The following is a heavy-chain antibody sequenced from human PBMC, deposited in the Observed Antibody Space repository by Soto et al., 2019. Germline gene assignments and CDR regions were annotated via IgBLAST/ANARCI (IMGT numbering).Heavy chain of an antibody. CDR3: ARDSDTYYYDSSGSAFDY. D-gene: IGHD3-22*01. CDR2: IIPIFGTA. J-gene: IGHJ4*02. CDR1: GCGFSSYA. Sequence: SVKVSCEASGCGFSSYAMSWVRQAPGQGLEWMGGIIPIFGTANYAQKFQGRVTITADKSTSTAYMELSSLRSEDTAVYYCARDSDTYYYDSSGSAFDYWGQGTLVTVSS. V-gene: IGHV1-69*06.